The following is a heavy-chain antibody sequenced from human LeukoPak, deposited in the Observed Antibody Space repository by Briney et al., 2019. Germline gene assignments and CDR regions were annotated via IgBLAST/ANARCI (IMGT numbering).Heavy chain of an antibody. V-gene: IGHV4-34*01. CDR1: GFTFSSYW. Sequence: GSLRLSCAASGFTFSSYWMSWVRQAPGKGLEWIGEINHSGSTNYNPSLKSRVTISVDTSKNQFSLKLSSVTAADTAVYYCARGAPSDSSGYYHPSDYWGQGTLVTVSS. CDR3: ARGAPSDSSGYYHPSDY. CDR2: INHSGST. J-gene: IGHJ4*02. D-gene: IGHD3-22*01.